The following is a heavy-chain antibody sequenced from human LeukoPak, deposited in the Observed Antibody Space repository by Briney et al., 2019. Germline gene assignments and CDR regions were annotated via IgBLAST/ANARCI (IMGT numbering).Heavy chain of an antibody. CDR2: IKQDGSEK. CDR3: ARDPGYYDSSGSYYYYMDV. Sequence: GGSLRLSCAASGFTFSSYWMSWVRQAPGKGLEWVANIKQDGSEKYYVDSVKGRFTISRGNAKNSLYLQMNSLRAEDTAVYCCARDPGYYDSSGSYYYYMDVWGKGTTVTVSS. D-gene: IGHD3-22*01. CDR1: GFTFSSYW. J-gene: IGHJ6*03. V-gene: IGHV3-7*01.